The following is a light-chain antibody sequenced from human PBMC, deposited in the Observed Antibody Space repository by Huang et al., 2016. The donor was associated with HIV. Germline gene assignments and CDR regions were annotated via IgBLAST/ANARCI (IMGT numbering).Light chain of an antibody. V-gene: IGKV4-1*01. CDR3: QQYYSSPPYT. CDR1: HSILHSNNNNY. Sequence: DIVMTQSPDSLAVSLGERATINCKSSHSILHSNNNNYLAWYQQKPGEPPKLLIYWASTRESGVPDRFSGSGTGTDVTLTISSLQAEDVAVYYCQQYYSSPPYTFGQGTRVEIK. CDR2: WAS. J-gene: IGKJ2*01.